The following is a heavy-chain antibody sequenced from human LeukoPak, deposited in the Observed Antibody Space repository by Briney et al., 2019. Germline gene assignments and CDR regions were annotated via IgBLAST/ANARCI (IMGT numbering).Heavy chain of an antibody. CDR3: ARESLTWLQSRTSWFDP. CDR2: IYYSGST. Sequence: ASETLSLTCTVSGGSISSSTYLWGWIRQPPGKGLEWIGTIYYSGSTYYNPSLKSRVTISVDSSKNQFSLRLSSVTAADTAVYYCARESLTWLQSRTSWFDPWGQGTLVTVSS. CDR1: GGSISSSTYL. D-gene: IGHD5-24*01. J-gene: IGHJ5*02. V-gene: IGHV4-39*07.